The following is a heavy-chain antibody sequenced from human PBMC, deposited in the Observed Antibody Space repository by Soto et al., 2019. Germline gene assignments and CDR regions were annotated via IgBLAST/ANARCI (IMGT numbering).Heavy chain of an antibody. CDR3: AVAVAALTAIGY. CDR1: GFTFSSYW. Sequence: EVQLVESGGGLVQPGGSLRLSCAASGFTFSSYWMHWVRQAPGKGLVWVSRINSDGSRTSYADSVKGRFTISRDNAKNKLYLPMHGPKAAGTAVYYCAVAVAALTAIGYWAPGTLVTVSS. CDR2: INSDGSRT. J-gene: IGHJ4*01. V-gene: IGHV3-74*01. D-gene: IGHD6-19*01.